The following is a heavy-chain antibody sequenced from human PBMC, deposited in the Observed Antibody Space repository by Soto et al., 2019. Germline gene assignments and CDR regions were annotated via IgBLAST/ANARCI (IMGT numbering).Heavy chain of an antibody. V-gene: IGHV1-18*04. CDR1: GYTFTSYG. CDR3: ARDQDRVSARSVPHFDY. Sequence: ASVKVSCKASGYTFTSYGIGWVRQAPGQGLEWMGWINGYNGDTNYAQKLQGRVTVTTDTSTSTAYMELRSLTSDDTAIYYCARDQDRVSARSVPHFDYWGQGTVVIFTS. CDR2: INGYNGDT. D-gene: IGHD2-21*02. J-gene: IGHJ4*01.